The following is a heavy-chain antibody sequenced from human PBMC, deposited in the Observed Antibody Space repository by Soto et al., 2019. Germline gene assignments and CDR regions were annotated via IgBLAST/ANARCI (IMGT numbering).Heavy chain of an antibody. CDR2: ISSSGSTI. D-gene: IGHD3-10*01. V-gene: IGHV3-48*03. CDR3: ARAPRRTYYYGSGSRPPNWFDP. Sequence: LRLSCAASGFTFSSYEMNWVRQAPGKGLEWVSYISSSGSTIYYAGSVKGRFTISRDNAKNSLYLQMNSLRAEDTAVYYCARAPRRTYYYGSGSRPPNWFDPWGQGTLVTVS. CDR1: GFTFSSYE. J-gene: IGHJ5*02.